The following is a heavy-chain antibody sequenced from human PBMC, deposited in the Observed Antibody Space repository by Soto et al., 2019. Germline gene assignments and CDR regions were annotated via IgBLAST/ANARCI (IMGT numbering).Heavy chain of an antibody. CDR3: AKNGWELLFDY. V-gene: IGHV3-23*01. D-gene: IGHD1-26*01. CDR1: GFTFSSYA. Sequence: EVQLLESGGGLVQPGESLRISCAASGFTFSSYAMSWVRQAPGKGLEWVSAISGSGGSTYYADTVKGRFTISRDNSKNTLYRKMNSLRAEDTAVYYCAKNGWELLFDYWGQGTLVTVSS. J-gene: IGHJ4*02. CDR2: ISGSGGST.